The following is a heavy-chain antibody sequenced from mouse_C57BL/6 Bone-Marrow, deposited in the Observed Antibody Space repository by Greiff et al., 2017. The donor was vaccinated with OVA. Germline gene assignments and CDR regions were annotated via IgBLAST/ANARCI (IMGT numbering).Heavy chain of an antibody. CDR3: GREGGTTVAHYFDY. CDR1: GYTFTSYW. CDR2: IYPGSGST. V-gene: IGHV1-55*01. D-gene: IGHD1-1*01. J-gene: IGHJ2*01. Sequence: QVQLKQPGAELVKPGASVKMSCKASGYTFTSYWITWVKQRPGQGLEWIGDIYPGSGSTNYNEKFKSKATLTVDTSSSTAYMQLSSLTSEDSAVYYCGREGGTTVAHYFDYWGQGTTRTVSS.